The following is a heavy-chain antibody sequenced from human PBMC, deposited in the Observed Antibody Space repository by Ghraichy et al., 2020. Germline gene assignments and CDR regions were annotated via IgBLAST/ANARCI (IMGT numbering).Heavy chain of an antibody. CDR3: ANDKWGKTNDYFDY. CDR2: INGSGSDT. J-gene: IGHJ4*02. Sequence: GGSLRLSCAASGFTFSSYAMSWVRQAPGEGLEWVSAINGSGSDTYYADSVKGRFTISRDNSKNTLYLQMNSLSAEDTAVYYCANDKWGKTNDYFDYWGQGTLVTVSS. D-gene: IGHD7-27*01. V-gene: IGHV3-23*01. CDR1: GFTFSSYA.